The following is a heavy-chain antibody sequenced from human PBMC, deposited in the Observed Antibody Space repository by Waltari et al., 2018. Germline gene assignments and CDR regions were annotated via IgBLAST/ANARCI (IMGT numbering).Heavy chain of an antibody. CDR1: GFTFSSYA. CDR2: ISGSGGST. J-gene: IGHJ4*02. D-gene: IGHD2-21*02. CDR3: AKDRFGGNSVEDY. Sequence: EVQLLESGGGLVQPGGSLRLSCAASGFTFSSYAMSWVRQAPGKGLEWVSAISGSGGSTYYADSVKGRFTISRDNSKNTLYLQMNRLRAEDTAVYYCAKDRFGGNSVEDYWGQGTLVTVSS. V-gene: IGHV3-23*01.